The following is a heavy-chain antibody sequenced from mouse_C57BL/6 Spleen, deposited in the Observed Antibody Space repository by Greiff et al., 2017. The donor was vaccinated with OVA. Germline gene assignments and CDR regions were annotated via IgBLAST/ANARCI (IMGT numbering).Heavy chain of an antibody. CDR1: GFTFSDYY. CDR3: ARPVDYDYDGYYAMDY. CDR2: ISNGGGST. D-gene: IGHD2-4*01. Sequence: EVNLVESGGGLVQPGGSLKLSCAASGFTFSDYYMYWVRQTPEKRLEWVAYISNGGGSTYYPDTVKGRFTISRDNAKNTLYLQMSRLKSEDTAMYYCARPVDYDYDGYYAMDYWGQGTSVTVSS. J-gene: IGHJ4*01. V-gene: IGHV5-12*01.